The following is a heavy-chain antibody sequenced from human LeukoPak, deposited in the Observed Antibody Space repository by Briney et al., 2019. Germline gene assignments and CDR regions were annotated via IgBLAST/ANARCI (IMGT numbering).Heavy chain of an antibody. J-gene: IGHJ4*02. CDR1: GGTFSSYA. D-gene: IGHD6-6*01. V-gene: IGHV1-69*13. CDR3: ARSDSSSSFQFDH. CDR2: IIPIFGTA. Sequence: SVKVSCKASGGTFSSYAISWVRQAPGQGLEWMGGIIPIFGTANYAQKFQGRVTITAEESTSTAYMELSSLRSEDTAVYYCARSDSSSSFQFDHWGQGTLVTVSS.